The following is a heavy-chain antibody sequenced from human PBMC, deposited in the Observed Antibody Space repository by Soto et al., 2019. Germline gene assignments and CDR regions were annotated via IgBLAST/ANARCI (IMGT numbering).Heavy chain of an antibody. CDR2: IYYSGST. V-gene: IGHV4-59*01. CDR3: ARAWGIAAFDY. CDR1: GGSISSYY. D-gene: IGHD6-13*01. J-gene: IGHJ4*02. Sequence: SETLPLTCTVSGGSISSYYWSWIRQPPGKGLEWIGYIYYSGSTNYNPSLKSRVTISVDTSKNQFSLKLSSVTAAGTAVYYCARAWGIAAFDYWGQGTLVTVSS.